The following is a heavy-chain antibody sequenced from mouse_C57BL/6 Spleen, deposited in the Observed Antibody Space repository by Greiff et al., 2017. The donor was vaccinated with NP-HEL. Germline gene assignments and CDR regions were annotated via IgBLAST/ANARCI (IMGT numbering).Heavy chain of an antibody. CDR2: IDPSDSYT. CDR3: ARERLRPLYYFDY. J-gene: IGHJ2*01. D-gene: IGHD2-4*01. Sequence: VQLQQSGAELVMPGASVKLSCKASGYTFTSYWMHWVKQRPGQGLEWIGEIDPSDSYTNYNKKFKGKSTLTVDKSSSTAYMQLSSLTSEDFAVYYCARERLRPLYYFDYWGQGTTLTVSS. V-gene: IGHV1-69*01. CDR1: GYTFTSYW.